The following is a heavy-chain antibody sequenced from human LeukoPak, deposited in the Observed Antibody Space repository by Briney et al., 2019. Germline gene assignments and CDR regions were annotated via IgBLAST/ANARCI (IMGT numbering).Heavy chain of an antibody. J-gene: IGHJ4*02. CDR2: ISYDGSNY. D-gene: IGHD3-22*01. V-gene: IGHV3-30*04. Sequence: PGRSLRLSCAASGFTFSYYAMHWVRQAPGKGLEWVAVISYDGSNYYYGDSVRGRFTISRDTSKNTLYLQMHSLRSDDTAVYYCGSGYLSGWFDYWGQGTLVTVSS. CDR1: GFTFSYYA. CDR3: GSGYLSGWFDY.